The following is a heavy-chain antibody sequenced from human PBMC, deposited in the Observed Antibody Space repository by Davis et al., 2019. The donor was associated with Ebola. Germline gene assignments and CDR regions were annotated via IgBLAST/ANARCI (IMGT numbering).Heavy chain of an antibody. Sequence: GSLRLSCTVSGGSIINYYWNWIRQPPGKGLEWIGYIYYSGSTNYNPSLKSRVTISVDTSKNQFSLKLSSVTAADTAVYYCARAGVSSGYYYEYFQHWGQGTLVTVSS. J-gene: IGHJ1*01. V-gene: IGHV4-59*01. D-gene: IGHD3-22*01. CDR3: ARAGVSSGYYYEYFQH. CDR1: GGSIINYY. CDR2: IYYSGST.